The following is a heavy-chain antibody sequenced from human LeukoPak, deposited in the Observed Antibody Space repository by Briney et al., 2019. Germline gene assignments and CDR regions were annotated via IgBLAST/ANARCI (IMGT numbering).Heavy chain of an antibody. CDR1: GYSFANYG. Sequence: ASVKVSCKTSGYSFANYGMHWVRQAPRQSLEWMGWINTGNGNTKSSQKFQDRVALTRDTSASTAYMELNSLSSEDTAVYYCARGSIYYDSSGYLHDWGQGTLVTVSS. CDR3: ARGSIYYDSSGYLHD. V-gene: IGHV1-3*04. CDR2: INTGNGNT. J-gene: IGHJ4*02. D-gene: IGHD3-22*01.